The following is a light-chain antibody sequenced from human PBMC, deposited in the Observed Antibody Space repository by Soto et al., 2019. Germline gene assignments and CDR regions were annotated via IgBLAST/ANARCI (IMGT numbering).Light chain of an antibody. Sequence: DIQMTQSPSTLSASVGDRVTITCRSSQTISSWLAWYQQKPGKASKLLIYDASSFESGVPSWFSCSGSGTEFTLTISSLQPDDFASYYCQQYNSYPYTFGQGTKLEIK. J-gene: IGKJ2*01. CDR3: QQYNSYPYT. V-gene: IGKV1-5*01. CDR2: DAS. CDR1: QTISSW.